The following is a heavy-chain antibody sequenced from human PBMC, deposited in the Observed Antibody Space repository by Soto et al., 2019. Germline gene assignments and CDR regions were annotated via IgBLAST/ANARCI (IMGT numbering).Heavy chain of an antibody. CDR1: GGSISSGDYY. J-gene: IGHJ3*02. CDR2: IYYSGST. Sequence: KPSGTLALTCTVSGGSISSGDYYWSWIRQPPGKGLEWIGYIYYSGSTYYNPSLKSRVTISVDTSKNQFSLKLSSVTAADTAVYYCARYLLYFAHAFDIWGQGTMVTVSS. CDR3: ARYLLYFAHAFDI. V-gene: IGHV4-30-4*01. D-gene: IGHD3-9*01.